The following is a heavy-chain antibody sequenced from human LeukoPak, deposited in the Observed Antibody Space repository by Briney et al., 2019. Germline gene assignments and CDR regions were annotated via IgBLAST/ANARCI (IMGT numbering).Heavy chain of an antibody. CDR3: ARALYSSSWYYFDY. CDR1: GGSISNTNW. D-gene: IGHD6-13*01. CDR2: VNLQGST. Sequence: KPSGTLSLTCGVSGGSISNTNWWTWVRQPPGKGLEWIGEVNLQGSTNYNPSLKSRVTISVDTSKNHISLKLSAVTAADTAVYYCARALYSSSWYYFDYWGQGTLVTVSS. J-gene: IGHJ4*02. V-gene: IGHV4-4*02.